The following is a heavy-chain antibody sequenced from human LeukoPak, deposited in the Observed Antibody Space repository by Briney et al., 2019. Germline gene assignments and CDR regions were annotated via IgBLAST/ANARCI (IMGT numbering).Heavy chain of an antibody. V-gene: IGHV3-66*01. J-gene: IGHJ4*02. D-gene: IGHD3-22*01. Sequence: PGGSLRLSCAASGFTVSSNYMSWARQAPGKGLEWVSVIYSGGSTYYADSVKGRFTISRDNSKNTLYLQMNSLRAEDTAVYYCARSRRRHYYDSSGYYNTFDYWGQGTLVTVSS. CDR3: ARSRRRHYYDSSGYYNTFDY. CDR1: GFTVSSNY. CDR2: IYSGGST.